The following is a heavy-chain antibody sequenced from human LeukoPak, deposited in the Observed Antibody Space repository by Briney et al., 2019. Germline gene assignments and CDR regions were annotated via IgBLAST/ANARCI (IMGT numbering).Heavy chain of an antibody. D-gene: IGHD7-27*01. CDR2: IYYSGST. CDR1: GGSISSSSYY. V-gene: IGHV4-39*01. Sequence: SETLSLTCTVSGGSISSSSYYWGWMRQPPGKGLELIGSIYYSGSTYYNPSLKSRVSISVDTSKNQFSLKLISVTAADTAVYYCARHVGAWGSLDYWGQGTLVTVSS. CDR3: ARHVGAWGSLDY. J-gene: IGHJ4*02.